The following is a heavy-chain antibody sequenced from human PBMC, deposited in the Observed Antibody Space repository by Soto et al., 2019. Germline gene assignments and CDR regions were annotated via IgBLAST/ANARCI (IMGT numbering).Heavy chain of an antibody. V-gene: IGHV4-34*01. J-gene: IGHJ4*02. Sequence: QVQLQQWGAGLLKPSETLSLTCAVYGGSFSGYYWSWIRQPQGKGLEWFGEINHSGRTNYNPSLKGRVTIPVDTSKNQFSPKLSSVAAADTAVYYCARGSSSWGFDYWGQGTLVTVSS. D-gene: IGHD6-13*01. CDR3: ARGSSSWGFDY. CDR1: GGSFSGYY. CDR2: INHSGRT.